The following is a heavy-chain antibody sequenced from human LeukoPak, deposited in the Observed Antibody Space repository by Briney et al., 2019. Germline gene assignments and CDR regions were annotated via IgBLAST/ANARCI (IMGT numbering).Heavy chain of an antibody. D-gene: IGHD1-26*01. Sequence: GGSLRLSCAASGFTFSSYSMNWVRQAPGKGLEWVSHITASGTAMFYADSVKGRFTISRDNAKNSLYLQMNSLSDEDTAVYYCASSGSYRFGYWGQGTLVTVSS. CDR3: ASSGSYRFGY. J-gene: IGHJ4*02. CDR1: GFTFSSYS. V-gene: IGHV3-48*02. CDR2: ITASGTAM.